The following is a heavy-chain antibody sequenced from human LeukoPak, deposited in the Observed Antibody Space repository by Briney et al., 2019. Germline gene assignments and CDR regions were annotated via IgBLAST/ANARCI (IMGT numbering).Heavy chain of an antibody. CDR3: AKDLRIAAAGTVTVG. Sequence: GGSLRLSCAASGFTFSSYAMSWVRQAPGKGLEWVSAISGSGGSTYYADSVKGRFTISRDNSKNTLYLQMNSLRAEDTAVYYCAKDLRIAAAGTVTVGWGQGTLVTVPS. J-gene: IGHJ4*02. D-gene: IGHD6-13*01. CDR2: ISGSGGST. V-gene: IGHV3-23*01. CDR1: GFTFSSYA.